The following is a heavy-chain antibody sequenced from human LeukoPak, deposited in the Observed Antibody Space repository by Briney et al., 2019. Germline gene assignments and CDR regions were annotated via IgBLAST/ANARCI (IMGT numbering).Heavy chain of an antibody. J-gene: IGHJ1*01. Sequence: GGSLRLSCAASGFTFSSYAMHWVRQAPGKGLEWVAVISYDGSNKYYADSVKGRFTISRDNSKNTLYLQMNSLRAEDTAVYYCARYASREGVIAAAGTPEYFQHWGQGTLVTVSS. CDR3: ARYASREGVIAAAGTPEYFQH. D-gene: IGHD6-13*01. CDR1: GFTFSSYA. V-gene: IGHV3-30*04. CDR2: ISYDGSNK.